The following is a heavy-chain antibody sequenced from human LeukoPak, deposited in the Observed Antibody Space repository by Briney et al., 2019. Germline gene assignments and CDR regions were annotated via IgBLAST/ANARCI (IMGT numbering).Heavy chain of an antibody. CDR2: INHSGGT. J-gene: IGHJ5*02. D-gene: IGHD6-13*01. CDR1: GGSFSGYY. V-gene: IGHV4-34*01. Sequence: SETLSLTCAVYGGSFSGYYWSWIRQPPGKGLEWIGEINHSGGTNYNPSLKSRVTISVDTSKNQFSLKLSSVTAADTAVYYCARNRQQQLDENWFDPWGQGTLVTVSS. CDR3: ARNRQQQLDENWFDP.